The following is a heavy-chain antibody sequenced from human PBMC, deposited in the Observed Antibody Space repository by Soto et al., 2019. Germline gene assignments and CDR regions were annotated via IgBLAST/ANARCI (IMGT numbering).Heavy chain of an antibody. D-gene: IGHD1-26*01. Sequence: SETLSLASTVSGGSINSNTYDWGWIRQPPGKGLEWIGSIYYSGSTYYNPSLKSRVTISVDTSKNQFSLRLSSVTAADTAVYFCARGVVGATAPDYWGQGTRVTAPQ. CDR3: ARGVVGATAPDY. CDR2: IYYSGST. CDR1: GGSINSNTYD. V-gene: IGHV4-39*01. J-gene: IGHJ4*02.